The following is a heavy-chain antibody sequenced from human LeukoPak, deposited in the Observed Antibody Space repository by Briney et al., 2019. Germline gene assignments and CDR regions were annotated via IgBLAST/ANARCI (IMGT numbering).Heavy chain of an antibody. J-gene: IGHJ5*02. CDR1: GFTFSSYA. CDR2: ISYDGSNK. V-gene: IGHV3-30*04. Sequence: PGGSLRLSCAASGFTFSSYAMHWVRQAPGKGLEWVAVISYDGSNKYYADSVKGRFTISRDNSKNTLYLQMNSLRAEDTAVYYCARVRGSSWGWFDPWGQGTLVTVSS. CDR3: ARVRGSSWGWFDP. D-gene: IGHD6-13*01.